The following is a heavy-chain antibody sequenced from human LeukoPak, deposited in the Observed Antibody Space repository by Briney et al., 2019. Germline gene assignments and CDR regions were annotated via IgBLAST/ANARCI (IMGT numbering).Heavy chain of an antibody. CDR3: ARGPYSYDSSGAFDI. CDR1: GDSINIFSYS. D-gene: IGHD3-22*01. J-gene: IGHJ3*02. Sequence: SETLSLTCTVSGDSINIFSYSWAWIRQPPGEGLEWIGNISYSGSTYYNPFLKSRVTISVDTSKNQFSLKLSSVTAADTAVYFCARGPYSYDSSGAFDIWGQGTMVTVSS. V-gene: IGHV4-39*01. CDR2: ISYSGST.